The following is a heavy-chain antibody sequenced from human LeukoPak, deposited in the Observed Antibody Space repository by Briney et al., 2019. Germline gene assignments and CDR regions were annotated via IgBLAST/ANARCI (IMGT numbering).Heavy chain of an antibody. Sequence: GGSLRLSCAASGFTFSSYWMSWVRQAPGKGLEWVANIKQDGSEKYYVDSVKGRFTISRDNAKNSLYLQMNSLRAEDTAVYYCAGDGYSYGYYFDYWGQGTLVTVSS. J-gene: IGHJ4*02. CDR2: IKQDGSEK. CDR3: AGDGYSYGYYFDY. D-gene: IGHD5-18*01. CDR1: GFTFSSYW. V-gene: IGHV3-7*01.